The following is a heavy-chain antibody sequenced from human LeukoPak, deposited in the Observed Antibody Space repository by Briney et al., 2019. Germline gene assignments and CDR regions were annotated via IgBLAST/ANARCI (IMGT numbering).Heavy chain of an antibody. V-gene: IGHV1-18*01. Sequence: RASVKVSCKASDYTFTSYGISWMRQAPGQGLEWMGWISAHNSNTNYAQKLQGRVTMTTDTSTSTAYMELRSLGSDDTAVYSCARVDYSGRSPADYWGQGTLVTVSS. D-gene: IGHD1-26*01. CDR2: ISAHNSNT. CDR3: ARVDYSGRSPADY. J-gene: IGHJ4*02. CDR1: DYTFTSYG.